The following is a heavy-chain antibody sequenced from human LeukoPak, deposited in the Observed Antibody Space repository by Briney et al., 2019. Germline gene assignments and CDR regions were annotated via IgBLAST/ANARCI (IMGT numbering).Heavy chain of an antibody. CDR2: ISSSSSYI. Sequence: GGSLRLSCAASGFTFSSYRMNWVRQAPGKGLEWVSSISSSSSYIYYADSVKGRFTISRDNAKNSLYLQMNSLRAEDTAVYYCARGVAVAGNDYWGQGTLVTVSS. D-gene: IGHD6-19*01. CDR3: ARGVAVAGNDY. J-gene: IGHJ4*02. CDR1: GFTFSSYR. V-gene: IGHV3-21*01.